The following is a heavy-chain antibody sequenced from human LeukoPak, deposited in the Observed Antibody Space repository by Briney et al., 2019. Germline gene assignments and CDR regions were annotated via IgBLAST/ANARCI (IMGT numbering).Heavy chain of an antibody. CDR2: ISYDGSNK. CDR3: ARGRQGGITIFGVDYFDY. J-gene: IGHJ4*02. V-gene: IGHV3-30-3*01. CDR1: GFTFSSYA. Sequence: GGSLRLPCAASGFTFSSYAMHWVRQAPGKGLEWVAVISYDGSNKYYADSVKGRFTISRDNSKNTLYLQMNSLRAEDTAVYYCARGRQGGITIFGVDYFDYWGQGTLVTVSS. D-gene: IGHD3-3*01.